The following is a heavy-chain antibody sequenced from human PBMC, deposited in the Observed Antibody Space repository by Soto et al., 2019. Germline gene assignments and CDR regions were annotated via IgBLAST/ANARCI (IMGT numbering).Heavy chain of an antibody. D-gene: IGHD3-10*01. Sequence: ASVKVSCKASGYTFTSYGISWVRQAPGQGLEWMGWISTYNGNTKYSQKYQGRVTMSTDTSTSTAYLDLRSLRSDDTAVYYCARDRLWRFGALSHYSMDVWGQGTTVTVSS. CDR3: ARDRLWRFGALSHYSMDV. V-gene: IGHV1-18*04. CDR2: ISTYNGNT. CDR1: GYTFTSYG. J-gene: IGHJ6*01.